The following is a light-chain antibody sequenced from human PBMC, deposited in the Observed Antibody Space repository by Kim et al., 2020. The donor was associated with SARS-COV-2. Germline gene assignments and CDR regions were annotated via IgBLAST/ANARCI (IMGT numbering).Light chain of an antibody. CDR2: KAS. Sequence: APVGDRVTITCRASQNINNWLAWYQQKPGTTPKVLIYKASSLESGVPSRFSGSGSGTEFTLTINSLQPDDFATYYCQQYYSYSRTFGQGTKVDIK. CDR3: QQYYSYSRT. V-gene: IGKV1-5*03. CDR1: QNINNW. J-gene: IGKJ1*01.